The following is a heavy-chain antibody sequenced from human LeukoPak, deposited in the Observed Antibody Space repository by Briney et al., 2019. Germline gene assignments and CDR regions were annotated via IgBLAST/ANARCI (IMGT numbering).Heavy chain of an antibody. CDR1: GYSFTGYF. Sequence: ASVKVSCKTSGYSFTGYFMHWVRQAPGQGLEWMGLINPNSGGTNYAQKFQGRVTMTRDTSISAAYMELSSLRSDDTAVYYCTRGSIGVNAYWGQGTLVTVSS. CDR2: INPNSGGT. D-gene: IGHD5/OR15-5a*01. V-gene: IGHV1-2*02. J-gene: IGHJ4*02. CDR3: TRGSIGVNAY.